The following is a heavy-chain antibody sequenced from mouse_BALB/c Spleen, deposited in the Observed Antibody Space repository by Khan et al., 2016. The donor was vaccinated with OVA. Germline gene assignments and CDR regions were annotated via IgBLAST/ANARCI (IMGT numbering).Heavy chain of an antibody. Sequence: QGQRKKAGAELAQPGASVKMSCKTSGYTFTTYWMHWVKQRPGQGLEWIGYINPSTGYTEYNQRFKDKATLTTDDSSSTAYIQLSRLTSDDSAVSSCTKKGLYGIFPYWGQGTLVTVSA. CDR2: INPSTGYT. V-gene: IGHV1-7*01. J-gene: IGHJ3*01. CDR3: TKKGLYGIFPY. D-gene: IGHD2-1*01. CDR1: GYTFTTYW.